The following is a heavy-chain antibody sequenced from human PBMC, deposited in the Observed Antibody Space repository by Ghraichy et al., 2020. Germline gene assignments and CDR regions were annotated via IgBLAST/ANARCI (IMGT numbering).Heavy chain of an antibody. V-gene: IGHV4-34*01. J-gene: IGHJ4*02. Sequence: SETLSLTCAVYGGSFSGYYWSWIRQPPGKGLEWIGEINHSGSTNYNPSLKSRVTISVDTSKNQFSLKLSSVTAADTAVYYCARTTGTYYYGSGRPLDYWGQGTLVTVSS. CDR1: GGSFSGYY. CDR3: ARTTGTYYYGSGRPLDY. D-gene: IGHD3-10*01. CDR2: INHSGST.